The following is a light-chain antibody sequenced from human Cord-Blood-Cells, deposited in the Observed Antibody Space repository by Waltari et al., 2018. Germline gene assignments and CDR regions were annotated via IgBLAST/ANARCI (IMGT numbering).Light chain of an antibody. J-gene: IGLJ3*02. CDR2: EVS. V-gene: IGLV2-23*02. Sequence: QSALTQPASVSASPGQSTTIPCTGTRSHDGRYDLVTWYQQPPGKPPKLMIYEVSKRPSGVSNRCSGSKSGNTASLTISGLQAEDEADYYCCSYAGSSTWVFGGGTKLTVL. CDR1: RSHDGRYDL. CDR3: CSYAGSSTWV.